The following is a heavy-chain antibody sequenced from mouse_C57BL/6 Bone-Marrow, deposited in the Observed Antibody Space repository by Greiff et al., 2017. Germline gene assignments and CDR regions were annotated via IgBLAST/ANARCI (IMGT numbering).Heavy chain of an antibody. V-gene: IGHV1-64*01. CDR2: IHPNSGST. CDR3: ANYGSSYVGYFDV. Sequence: QVQLQQSGAELVKPGASVKLSCKASGYTFTSYWMHWVKQRPGQGLEWIGMIHPNSGSTNYNEKFKSKATLTVDKSSSTAYMQLSSLTSEDSAVYYCANYGSSYVGYFDVWGTGTTVTVSS. D-gene: IGHD1-1*01. J-gene: IGHJ1*03. CDR1: GYTFTSYW.